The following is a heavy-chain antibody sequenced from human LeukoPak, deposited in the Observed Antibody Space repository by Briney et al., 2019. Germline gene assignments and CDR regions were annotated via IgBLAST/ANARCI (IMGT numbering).Heavy chain of an antibody. J-gene: IGHJ6*03. CDR2: IRYDGSNK. D-gene: IGHD2-15*01. CDR1: GFTFSSYG. CDR3: AKDWRRIVVVGPITRHGNYMDV. Sequence: SGGSLRLSCAASGFTFSSYGMHWVRQAPGKGLEWVAFIRYDGSNKYFADSLKGRFTISRDNSKNTLYLQMNSLRPEDTAVYYCAKDWRRIVVVGPITRHGNYMDVWGKGTTVTISS. V-gene: IGHV3-30*02.